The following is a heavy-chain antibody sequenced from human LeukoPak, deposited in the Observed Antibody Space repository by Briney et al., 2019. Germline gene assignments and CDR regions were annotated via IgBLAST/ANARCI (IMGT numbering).Heavy chain of an antibody. CDR2: INHSGST. Sequence: PSETLSLTCAVYGGSFSGYYWSWIRQPPGKGLEWIGEINHSGSTNYNPSLKSRVTISLDTSKNQFSLKLSSVTAADTAVYYCARGRGYSSSWYFYWGQGTLVTVSS. J-gene: IGHJ4*02. CDR3: ARGRGYSSSWYFY. D-gene: IGHD6-13*01. CDR1: GGSFSGYY. V-gene: IGHV4-34*01.